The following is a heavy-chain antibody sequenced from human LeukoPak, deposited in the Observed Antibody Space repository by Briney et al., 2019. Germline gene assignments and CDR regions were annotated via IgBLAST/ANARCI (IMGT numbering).Heavy chain of an antibody. CDR3: ARGIQISHVDTAMVRGYYFDY. D-gene: IGHD5-18*01. CDR2: FLHPRST. CDR1: DRPFSGYH. V-gene: IGHV4-34*01. Sequence: PSETLSLTCATRDRPFSGYHSTWLPHPPCTALHSIAEFLHPRSTNYNPSFKSRVTISVDTAKNQFSLKLSSVTAADTAVYYCARGIQISHVDTAMVRGYYFDYWGQGTLVTVSS. J-gene: IGHJ4*02.